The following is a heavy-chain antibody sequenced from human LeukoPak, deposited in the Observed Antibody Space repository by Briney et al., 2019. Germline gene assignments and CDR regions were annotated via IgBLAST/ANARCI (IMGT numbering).Heavy chain of an antibody. CDR3: ARGPRITLIRGGLWYYYMDV. V-gene: IGHV3-21*04. Sequence: GGSLRLSCAASGFTFSSYSMNWVRQAPGKGLEWVSSISSSSSYIYYADSVKGRFTISRDNAKNSLFLQMNSLRAEDTAVYYCARGPRITLIRGGLWYYYMDVWGKGTTVTISS. CDR2: ISSSSSYI. D-gene: IGHD3-10*01. CDR1: GFTFSSYS. J-gene: IGHJ6*03.